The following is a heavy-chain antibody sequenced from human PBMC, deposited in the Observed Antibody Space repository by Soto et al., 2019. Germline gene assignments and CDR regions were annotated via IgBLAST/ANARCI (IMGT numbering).Heavy chain of an antibody. CDR1: GGSISSGDYY. CDR2: INHSGST. J-gene: IGHJ6*02. D-gene: IGHD4-17*01. Sequence: SETLSLTCTVSGGSISSGDYYWSWIRQPPGKGLEWIGEINHSGSTNYNPSLKSRVTISVETSKNQFSLKLSSVTAADTAVYYCARVRLRPPYGMDVWGQGTTVTVSS. V-gene: IGHV4-39*07. CDR3: ARVRLRPPYGMDV.